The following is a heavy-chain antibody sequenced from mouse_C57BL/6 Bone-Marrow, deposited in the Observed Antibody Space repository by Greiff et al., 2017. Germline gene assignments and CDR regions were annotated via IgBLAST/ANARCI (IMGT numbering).Heavy chain of an antibody. CDR3: TSGGLGRRSFDYVDY. Sequence: VQLQQPGAELVKPGASVKLSCKASGYTFTSYWMQWVKQRPGQGLEWIGEIDPSDSYTNYNQKFKGKATLTVDTSSSTAYMQLSSLTSEDSAVYYCTSGGLGRRSFDYVDYWGQGTTLTVSS. CDR2: IDPSDSYT. J-gene: IGHJ2*01. V-gene: IGHV1-50*01. D-gene: IGHD4-1*01. CDR1: GYTFTSYW.